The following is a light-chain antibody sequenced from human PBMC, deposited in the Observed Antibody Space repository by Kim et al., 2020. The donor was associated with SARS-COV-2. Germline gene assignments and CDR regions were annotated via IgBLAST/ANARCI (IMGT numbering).Light chain of an antibody. CDR2: EDD. J-gene: IGLJ2*01. CDR1: RGSIDDNY. Sequence: GKTVTISCHRSRGSIDDNYVQWYQQRPGGVPTTVIYEDDQRPSGVSDRFSGSIDNSSNSASLTISGLRTEDEADYYCQSYNRDNVLFGGGTQLTVL. V-gene: IGLV6-57*03. CDR3: QSYNRDNVL.